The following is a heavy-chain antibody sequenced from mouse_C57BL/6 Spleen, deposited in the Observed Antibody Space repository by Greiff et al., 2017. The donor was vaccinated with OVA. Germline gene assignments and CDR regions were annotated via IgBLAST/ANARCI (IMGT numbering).Heavy chain of an antibody. Sequence: QVQLQQPGAELVKPGASVKLSCKASGYTFTSYWMHWVKQRPGQGLEWIGMIHPNSGSTNYNEKFKSKATLTVDKSSSTAYMQLSSLTSEDSAVYYCASTVAATGYFDYWGRGTTLTVSS. CDR2: IHPNSGST. CDR3: ASTVAATGYFDY. J-gene: IGHJ2*01. D-gene: IGHD1-1*01. V-gene: IGHV1-64*01. CDR1: GYTFTSYW.